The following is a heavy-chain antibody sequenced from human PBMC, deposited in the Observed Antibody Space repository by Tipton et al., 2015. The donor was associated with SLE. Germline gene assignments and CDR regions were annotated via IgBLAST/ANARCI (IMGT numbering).Heavy chain of an antibody. Sequence: QSGPEVKKPGASVKVSCKASGYTFTSYAMHWVRQASGQRLEWMGWINAGNGNTKYSQKFQGRVTITRDTSASTAYMELSSLRSEDTAVYYCARHPPYGSGSSYFDYWGQGTLVTVSS. CDR3: ARHPPYGSGSSYFDY. V-gene: IGHV1-3*01. CDR1: GYTFTSYA. CDR2: INAGNGNT. D-gene: IGHD3-10*01. J-gene: IGHJ4*02.